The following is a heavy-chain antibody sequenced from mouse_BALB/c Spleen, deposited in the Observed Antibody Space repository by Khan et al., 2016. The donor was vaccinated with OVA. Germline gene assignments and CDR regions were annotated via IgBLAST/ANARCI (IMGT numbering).Heavy chain of an antibody. J-gene: IGHJ3*01. CDR3: TRRNWDVAWFAY. Sequence: VQLQQSGTVLARPGASVKMSCKASGYTFTSYWMHWVKQRPGQGLEWIGDIYPGNTATNYNQKFKGTAKLTAVTSTRTAYMETYSLTNEDSAVYYCTRRNWDVAWFAYWGQGTLVTVSA. V-gene: IGHV1-5*01. CDR1: GYTFTSYW. D-gene: IGHD4-1*01. CDR2: IYPGNTAT.